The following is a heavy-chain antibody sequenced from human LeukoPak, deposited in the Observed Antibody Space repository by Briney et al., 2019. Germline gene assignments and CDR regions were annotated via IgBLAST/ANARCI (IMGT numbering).Heavy chain of an antibody. CDR3: ARGIRSNDGGAYYPYHFDY. D-gene: IGHD3-22*01. V-gene: IGHV3-53*01. Sequence: GGSQRLSCVASGFIVSNNYLNRVRQAPGKGLEWLSIIYVGDHVYYADSVKGRFTISRDTSRNTVYLQMNSLTAEDTAIYYCARGIRSNDGGAYYPYHFDYWGQGTLVTVSS. CDR1: GFIVSNNY. J-gene: IGHJ4*02. CDR2: IYVGDHV.